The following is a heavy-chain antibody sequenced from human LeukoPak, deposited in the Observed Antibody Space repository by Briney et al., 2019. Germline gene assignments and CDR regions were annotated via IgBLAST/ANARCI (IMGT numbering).Heavy chain of an antibody. D-gene: IGHD5-12*01. J-gene: IGHJ4*02. CDR3: AKGAYDYIEIGYFDS. CDR2: LIGSSGST. CDR1: GFTSTNYA. V-gene: IGHV3-23*01. Sequence: GGSLRLSCAASGFTSTNYAMNWVRQAPGKGLEWVSVLIGSSGSTDYADSVKGRSTISRDTSKNTLFLQMNILRAEDTAIYYCAKGAYDYIEIGYFDSWGQGTLVTVSS.